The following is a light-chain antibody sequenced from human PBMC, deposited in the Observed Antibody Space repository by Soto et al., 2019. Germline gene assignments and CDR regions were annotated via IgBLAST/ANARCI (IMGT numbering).Light chain of an antibody. CDR1: QSVSSNF. CDR2: GAS. V-gene: IGKV3-20*01. CDR3: HPYGSSPRT. Sequence: EIVLTQSPGTLSLSPEDRATLSCRASQSVSSNFLAWYQQKPGQAPRLLIYGASIRATGIPDRFSGSGSGTDFTLTIRRLEPEDFAMYFCHPYGSSPRTFGQGTKVEIK. J-gene: IGKJ1*01.